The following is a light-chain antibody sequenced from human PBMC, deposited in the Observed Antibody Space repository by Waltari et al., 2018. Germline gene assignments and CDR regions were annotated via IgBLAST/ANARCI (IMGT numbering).Light chain of an antibody. J-gene: IGLJ3*02. CDR3: YSAADNKGV. Sequence: SYELTQPSSVSVSPGQTARITCSGDVLAKKYARWFQQKPGQAPVVVIYKDSERPSGIPGRCSGSSSGTTVTLTIGGAQVEDEADYYCYSAADNKGVFGGGTKLTVL. CDR2: KDS. CDR1: VLAKKY. V-gene: IGLV3-27*01.